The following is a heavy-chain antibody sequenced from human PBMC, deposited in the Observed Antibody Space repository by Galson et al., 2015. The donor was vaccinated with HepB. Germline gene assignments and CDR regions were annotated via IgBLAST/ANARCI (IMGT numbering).Heavy chain of an antibody. CDR2: IYWNGER. CDR1: GFSLSSSGMG. Sequence: PALVKPTQTLTLTCTFSGFSLSSSGMGLGWIRQPPGKTLEWLAVIYWNGERLYSPSLESRLTITKRTSENQVVLTMTNLDPVDTATYYCAHTPLTSFEEVIIRNPLGVWGQGTTVTVSS. V-gene: IGHV2-5*01. D-gene: IGHD3-3*01. J-gene: IGHJ3*01. CDR3: AHTPLTSFEEVIIRNPLGV.